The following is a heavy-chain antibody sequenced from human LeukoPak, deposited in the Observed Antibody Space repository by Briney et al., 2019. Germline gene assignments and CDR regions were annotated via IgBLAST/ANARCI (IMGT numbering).Heavy chain of an antibody. V-gene: IGHV3-64D*06. D-gene: IGHD3-9*01. CDR2: IGPNGAST. CDR1: GLTLSNHF. J-gene: IGHJ4*02. Sequence: PGGSLRLSCSTSGLTLSNHFMHWVRQAPGKGLEYVSSIGPNGASTLYADSVKGRFTISRDNSKNALYLQLTSLRLEDTALYYCVKDLTGTWSFDYWGQGTLVTVSS. CDR3: VKDLTGTWSFDY.